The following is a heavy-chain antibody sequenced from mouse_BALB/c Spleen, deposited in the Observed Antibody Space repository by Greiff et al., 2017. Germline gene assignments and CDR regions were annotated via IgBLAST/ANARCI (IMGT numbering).Heavy chain of an antibody. CDR1: GYSFTGYF. D-gene: IGHD1-1*01. CDR3: GRSSYYGSSYEGMDY. CDR2: INPYNGDT. Sequence: EVKLMESGPELVKPGASVKISCKASGYSFTGYFMNWVKQSHGKSLEWIGRINPYNGDTFYNQKFKGKATLTVDKSSSTAHMELLSLTSEDSAVYYCGRSSYYGSSYEGMDYWGQGTSVTVSS. V-gene: IGHV1-37*01. J-gene: IGHJ4*01.